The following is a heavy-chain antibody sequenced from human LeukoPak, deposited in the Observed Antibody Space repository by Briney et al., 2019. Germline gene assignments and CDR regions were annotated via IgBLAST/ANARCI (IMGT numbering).Heavy chain of an antibody. Sequence: PSETLSLTCTFSGGSISSYYWSWLRQPPGKGLEWFGYIYYSGSTKYNPSLKSRVTISVDTSKNQFSLKLSSVTAADTAVYYCARVSSSSLEYYFDYWGEGTLVTVSS. D-gene: IGHD6-13*01. CDR3: ARVSSSSLEYYFDY. J-gene: IGHJ4*02. CDR2: IYYSGST. V-gene: IGHV4-59*01. CDR1: GGSISSYY.